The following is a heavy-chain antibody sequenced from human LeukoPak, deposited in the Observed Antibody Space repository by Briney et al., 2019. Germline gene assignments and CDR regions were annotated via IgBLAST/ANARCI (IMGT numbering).Heavy chain of an antibody. D-gene: IGHD3-22*01. CDR1: GFTFSSHW. J-gene: IGHJ4*02. CDR3: ARVMYYYHSSGSIAVYYFDY. V-gene: IGHV3-74*01. Sequence: GGSLRLSCAASGFTFSSHWMHWVRQAPAKGLVWVSRINSDGSTTSYADSVKGRFTISRDNAKNTLYLQMNSLRAEDTAVYYCARVMYYYHSSGSIAVYYFDYWGQGTLVTVSS. CDR2: INSDGSTT.